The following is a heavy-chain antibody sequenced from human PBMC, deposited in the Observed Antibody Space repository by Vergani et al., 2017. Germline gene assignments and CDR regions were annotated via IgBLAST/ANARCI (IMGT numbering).Heavy chain of an antibody. CDR3: AREVGRCDRPGALDY. D-gene: IGHD2-2*01. J-gene: IGHJ4*01. CDR2: ISSSSSTI. V-gene: IGHV3-48*01. CDR1: GFTFSSYS. Sequence: EVQLVESGGGLVQPGGSLRLSCAASGFTFSSYSMNWVRQAPGKGLEWVSYISSSSSTIYYADSVKGRFTISRDNAKNSLYLQMNSLRAEDTAVYYCAREVGRCDRPGALDYWGQGTMVTVSS.